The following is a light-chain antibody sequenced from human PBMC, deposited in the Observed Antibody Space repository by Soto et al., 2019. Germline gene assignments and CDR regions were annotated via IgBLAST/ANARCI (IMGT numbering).Light chain of an antibody. CDR2: GAS. CDR1: QSVGSSY. V-gene: IGKV3-20*01. J-gene: IGKJ4*01. CDR3: QQFGTSPLT. Sequence: ETVLTQSPGTLSLSPGERATLSCRASQSVGSSYVAWYQQKIGQAPRLLIYGASSRATGIPDRFSGSGSGTDFTLTISRLEPEDFAVYYCQQFGTSPLTFGGGTKVEIK.